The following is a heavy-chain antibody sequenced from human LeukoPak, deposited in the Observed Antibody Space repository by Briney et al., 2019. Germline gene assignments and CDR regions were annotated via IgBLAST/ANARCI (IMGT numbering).Heavy chain of an antibody. CDR1: GYTFTSYD. CDR2: MYPNSGNT. D-gene: IGHD2-2*01. CDR3: ARDQIGCSSTSCYHYFDY. V-gene: IGHV1-18*01. J-gene: IGHJ4*02. Sequence: ASVKVSCKASGYTFTSYDINWVRQATGQGLEWMGWMYPNSGNTNYAQKLQGRVTMTTDTSTSTAYMELRSLRSDDTAVYYCARDQIGCSSTSCYHYFDYWGQGTLVTVSS.